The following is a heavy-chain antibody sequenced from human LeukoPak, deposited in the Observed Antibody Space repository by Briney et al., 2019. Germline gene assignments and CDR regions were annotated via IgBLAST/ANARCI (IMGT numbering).Heavy chain of an antibody. V-gene: IGHV3-30*18. CDR2: ISYDGSNK. CDR1: GFTFSSYG. Sequence: GGSLRLSCAASGFTFSSYGMHWVRQAPGKGLEWVAVISYDGSNKYYADSVKGRFTISRDNSKNTLYLQMNSLRAEDAAVYYCAKGATYYYYYMDAWGKGTTVTVSS. J-gene: IGHJ6*03. CDR3: AKGATYYYYYMDA.